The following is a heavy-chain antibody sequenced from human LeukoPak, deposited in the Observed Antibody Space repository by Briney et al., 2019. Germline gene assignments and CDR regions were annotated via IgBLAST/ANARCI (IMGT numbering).Heavy chain of an antibody. D-gene: IGHD3-16*01. J-gene: IGHJ6*03. Sequence: SETLSLTCTVSGGSISSSSYYWGWIRQPPGKGLEWIGYIYYSGSTNYNPSLKSRVTISVDTSKNQFSLKLSSVTAADTAVYYCARTLRWGPYYYYYMDVWGKGTTVTVSS. CDR2: IYYSGST. V-gene: IGHV4-61*05. CDR1: GGSISSSSYY. CDR3: ARTLRWGPYYYYYMDV.